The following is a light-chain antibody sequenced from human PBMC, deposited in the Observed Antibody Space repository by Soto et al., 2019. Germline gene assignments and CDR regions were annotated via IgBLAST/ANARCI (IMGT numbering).Light chain of an antibody. CDR1: SSTTGNNY. CDR3: ATWDSSLSTGV. V-gene: IGLV1-51*02. CDR2: END. J-gene: IGLJ1*01. Sequence: QSVLTQPPSVSAAPGQKVTFSCSGSSSTTGNNYVSWYQQLPGTAPKLLIYENDKRPSGIPDRFSGSKSGTSATLDITGLQTVDEADYYCATWDSSLSTGVFGTGTKVTVL.